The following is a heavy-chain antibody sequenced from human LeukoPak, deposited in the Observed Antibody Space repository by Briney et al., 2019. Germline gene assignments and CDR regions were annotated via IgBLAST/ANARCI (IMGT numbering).Heavy chain of an antibody. D-gene: IGHD1-26*01. Sequence: QPGGSLRLSCAASGFIFSNYGLYWVRQAPGKGLEWVAVSSYDGSNQYYADSVEGRFTISRDTAKNTMYLQMNRLRSEDTAVYYCAKTVGQEQTADFWGQGTLVTVSS. CDR2: SSYDGSNQ. CDR1: GFIFSNYG. CDR3: AKTVGQEQTADF. J-gene: IGHJ4*02. V-gene: IGHV3-30*18.